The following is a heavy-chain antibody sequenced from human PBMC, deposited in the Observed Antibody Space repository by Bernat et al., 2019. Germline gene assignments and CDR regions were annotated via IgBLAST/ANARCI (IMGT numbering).Heavy chain of an antibody. J-gene: IGHJ3*02. V-gene: IGHV5-51*03. D-gene: IGHD4-17*01. CDR2: IYPGDSDT. CDR3: AGSHYGDFSDAFDI. Sequence: EVQLVQSGAEVKEPGESLKISCKGSGYIFTSYWIAWVRQMPGKGLEWMGIIYPGDSDTSYSPSFQGQVTNSVDKSISTAYLQWSSLKASDTAMYYCAGSHYGDFSDAFDIWGQGTRVTVSS. CDR1: GYIFTSYW.